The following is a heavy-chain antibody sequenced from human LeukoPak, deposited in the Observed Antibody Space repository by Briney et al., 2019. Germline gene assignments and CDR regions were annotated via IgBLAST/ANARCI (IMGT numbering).Heavy chain of an antibody. V-gene: IGHV3-23*01. D-gene: IGHD1-14*01. CDR1: GFTLSTYA. CDR2: LPDTGDVE. J-gene: IGHJ3*01. Sequence: PGGSLRLSCAASGFTLSTYAMSWVRQAPGKGLEWVSALPDTGDVEYHADSVKGRFTISRDESKNTLFLQMSNLRAEDTALYYCAKDVNRWAFDVWGQGTMVTVSS. CDR3: AKDVNRWAFDV.